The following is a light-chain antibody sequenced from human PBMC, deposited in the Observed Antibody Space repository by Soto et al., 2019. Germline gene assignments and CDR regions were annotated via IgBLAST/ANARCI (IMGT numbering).Light chain of an antibody. CDR1: QSINNY. CDR2: DAS. CDR3: QQRSNWPPSLT. J-gene: IGKJ4*01. Sequence: EIVLTQSPATLSLSPGERATLSCRASQSINNYLAWYQQKPGQAPRLLIYDASNRATGIPARFSGSGSGTDFTLTISSLEPEDFAVYYCQQRSNWPPSLTFGGGTKVEFK. V-gene: IGKV3-11*01.